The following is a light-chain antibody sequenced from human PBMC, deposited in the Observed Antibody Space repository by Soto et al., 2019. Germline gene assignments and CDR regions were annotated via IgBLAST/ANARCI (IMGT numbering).Light chain of an antibody. V-gene: IGKV3-20*01. Sequence: IVMTQSPATLSVSPGERATLSCRASQSVSSNLAWYQQKPGQAPRLLIYGASTRATGIPDRFSGSGSGTDFTLTISRLDPEDFAVYYCQQYGSSPSFGQGTKVDIK. CDR1: QSVSSN. CDR3: QQYGSSPS. J-gene: IGKJ1*01. CDR2: GAS.